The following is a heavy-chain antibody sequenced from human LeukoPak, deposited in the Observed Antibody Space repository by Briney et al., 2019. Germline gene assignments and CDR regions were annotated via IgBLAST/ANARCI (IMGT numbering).Heavy chain of an antibody. D-gene: IGHD5-12*01. J-gene: IGHJ4*02. V-gene: IGHV3-23*01. Sequence: GGSLRLSCAASGFTFSNYSRNWVRQAPGKGLEWVSVISGSGGSTDYADSVKGRFIIARDNSKNTVYLQMNVLRADTTAIYSCAKHGAATIYYFAHWGQGTLVTVSS. CDR3: AKHGAATIYYFAH. CDR2: ISGSGGST. CDR1: GFTFSNYS.